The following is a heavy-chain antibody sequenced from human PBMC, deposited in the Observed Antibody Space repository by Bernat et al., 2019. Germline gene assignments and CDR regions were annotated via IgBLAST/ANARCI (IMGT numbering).Heavy chain of an antibody. V-gene: IGHV3-30*03. CDR1: GFTFSSYG. J-gene: IGHJ6*02. D-gene: IGHD3-16*01. Sequence: QVQLVESGGGVVQPGRSLRLSCAASGFTFSSYGMHWVRQAPGKGLEWVAVISYDGINKYYAYSVKGRFTISRDNSKNTLYLQMNSLRAEDTAVYYCARDRRGTDSGGMDVWGQGTTVTVSS. CDR3: ARDRRGTDSGGMDV. CDR2: ISYDGINK.